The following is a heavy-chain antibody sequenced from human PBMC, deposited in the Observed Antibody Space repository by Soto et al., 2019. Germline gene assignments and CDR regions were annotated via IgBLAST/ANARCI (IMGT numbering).Heavy chain of an antibody. CDR1: EATSTAFA. Sequence: QVQLVQSGPEVKKLGPSVKSSCRAPEATSTAFAIAWFQRPPGQGLGWMGGSILIFGTANYAQKFQGRVTITADESTSTAYMELSSLRSEDTAVYYCARDSRGRNDGNSMGVWGQGTLVTVSS. J-gene: IGHJ4*02. CDR3: ARDSRGRNDGNSMGV. V-gene: IGHV1-69*12. CDR2: SILIFGTA. D-gene: IGHD3-22*01.